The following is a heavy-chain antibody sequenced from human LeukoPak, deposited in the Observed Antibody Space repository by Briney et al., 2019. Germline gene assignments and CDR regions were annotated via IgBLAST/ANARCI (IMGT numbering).Heavy chain of an antibody. Sequence: SETLSLTCTVSGGSISGYYWSWIRQPPGQGLEWIGFIYYRGTSKYNPSLMSRVTTSVDTSKNQVSLKLSSVTAADTAVYYCARHYCSGGNCYYFDHWGQGTLVTVSS. CDR3: ARHYCSGGNCYYFDH. CDR2: IYYRGTS. CDR1: GGSISGYY. D-gene: IGHD2-15*01. V-gene: IGHV4-59*08. J-gene: IGHJ4*02.